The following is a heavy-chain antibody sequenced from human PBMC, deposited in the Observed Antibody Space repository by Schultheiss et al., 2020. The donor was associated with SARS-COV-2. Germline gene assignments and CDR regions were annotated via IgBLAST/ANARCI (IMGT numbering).Heavy chain of an antibody. D-gene: IGHD6-13*01. V-gene: IGHV3-23*01. J-gene: IGHJ4*02. CDR1: GGSISSSN. Sequence: ETLSLTCAVSGGSISSSNWWSWVRQPPGKGLEWVSAISGSGGSTYYADSVKGRFTISRDNSKNTLYLQMNSLRAEDTAVYYCARDRGAAGSDWGQGTLVTVSS. CDR2: ISGSGGST. CDR3: ARDRGAAGSD.